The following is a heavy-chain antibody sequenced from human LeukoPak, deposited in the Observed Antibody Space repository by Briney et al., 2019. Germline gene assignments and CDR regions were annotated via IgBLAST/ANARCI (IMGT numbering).Heavy chain of an antibody. V-gene: IGHV4-34*01. CDR3: ARGSALGYSSGWYGGGLSGDV. CDR2: INHSGST. CDR1: GGSFSGYY. D-gene: IGHD6-19*01. J-gene: IGHJ6*02. Sequence: SETLSLTCAVYGGSFSGYYWSWIRQPPGKGLEWIGEINHSGSTNYNPSLKSRVTISVDTSKNQFSLKLSSVTAADTAVYYCARGSALGYSSGWYGGGLSGDVWGQGTTVTVSS.